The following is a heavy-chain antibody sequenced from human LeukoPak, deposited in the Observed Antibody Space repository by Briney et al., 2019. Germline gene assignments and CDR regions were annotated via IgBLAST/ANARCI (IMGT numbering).Heavy chain of an antibody. CDR1: GYSISSGHY. Sequence: SETLSLTCNVSGYSISSGHYWAWICQPPGKGLEWIGSISYRGDTYYNPSLKSRVTMSVDSSKSQLSLKVRSVTAADTAVYFCARSLRDTSSTAGYDSWGQGTMVTVSS. CDR3: ARSLRDTSSTAGYDS. D-gene: IGHD2-2*01. CDR2: ISYRGDT. V-gene: IGHV4-38-2*02. J-gene: IGHJ4*02.